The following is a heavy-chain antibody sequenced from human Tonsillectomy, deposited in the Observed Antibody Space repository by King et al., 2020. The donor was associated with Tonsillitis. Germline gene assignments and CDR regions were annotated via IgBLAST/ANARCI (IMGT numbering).Heavy chain of an antibody. Sequence: VQLVESGGGLVQPGGSLRLSCAASGFTFSSYAMSWVRQAPGKGLEWVSAISGSGGSTYYADSVKGRFTISRDNSKNTLYLQMNSLRAEDTAVYYSAKELFCVLVWFGTGGSFDIWGQGTRVTVSS. J-gene: IGHJ3*02. V-gene: IGHV3-23*04. CDR1: GFTFSSYA. CDR2: ISGSGGST. CDR3: AKELFCVLVWFGTGGSFDI. D-gene: IGHD3-10*01.